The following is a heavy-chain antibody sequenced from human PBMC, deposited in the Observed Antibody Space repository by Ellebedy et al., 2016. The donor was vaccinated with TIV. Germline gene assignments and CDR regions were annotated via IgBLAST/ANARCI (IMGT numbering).Heavy chain of an antibody. V-gene: IGHV3-23*01. CDR1: GFTFSSYA. CDR3: ARGGPDGSYGSGSYYNHY. Sequence: PGGSLRLSCAASGFTFSSYAMNWVRQAPGKGLEWVAAISANGGSTYYADSVKGRFGISRDNSNNTVFLQMNSLRADDTAVYYCARGGPDGSYGSGSYYNHYWGQGTLVTVSS. J-gene: IGHJ4*02. D-gene: IGHD3-10*01. CDR2: ISANGGST.